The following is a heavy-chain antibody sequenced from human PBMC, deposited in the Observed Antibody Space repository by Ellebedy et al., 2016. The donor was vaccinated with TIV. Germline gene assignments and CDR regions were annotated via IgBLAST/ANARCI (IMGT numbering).Heavy chain of an antibody. D-gene: IGHD3-22*01. J-gene: IGHJ3*02. Sequence: GESLKISXAASGFTFSSFGMHWVRKAAGKGLGWMGGFDPEDGETIYAQKFQGRVTMTEDTSTDTAYMELSSLRSEDTAVYYCATVAYYYDSSAPSGGAFDIWGQGTMVTVSS. CDR3: ATVAYYYDSSAPSGGAFDI. CDR2: FDPEDGET. V-gene: IGHV1-24*01. CDR1: GFTFSSFG.